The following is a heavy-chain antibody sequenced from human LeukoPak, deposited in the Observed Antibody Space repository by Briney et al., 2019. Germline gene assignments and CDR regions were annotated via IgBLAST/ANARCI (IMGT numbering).Heavy chain of an antibody. CDR2: ISDSSSYI. V-gene: IGHV3-21*01. Sequence: PGGSLRLSCAASGFTFSSYTMNWVRQAPGRGLDWVSSISDSSSYIYYADSVKGRFTISRDNAKNSLYLQMYSLRAEDTAVYYCARSVADGAFDIWGQGTMVTVSS. CDR3: ARSVADGAFDI. D-gene: IGHD6-19*01. CDR1: GFTFSSYT. J-gene: IGHJ3*02.